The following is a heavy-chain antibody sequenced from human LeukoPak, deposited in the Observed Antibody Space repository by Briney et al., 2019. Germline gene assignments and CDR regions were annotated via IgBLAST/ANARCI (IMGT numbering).Heavy chain of an antibody. CDR1: GFTFSSYS. CDR2: ISSSSSYI. V-gene: IGHV3-21*01. CDR3: ARRHGDYDSSGYYYRSRYFDY. Sequence: GGSLRLSCAASGFTFSSYSMNWVRQAPGKGLEWVSSISSSSSYIYYADSVKGRFTISRDNTKNSLYLQMNSLRAEDTAVYYCARRHGDYDSSGYYYRSRYFDYWGPGTLVTVSS. D-gene: IGHD3-22*01. J-gene: IGHJ4*02.